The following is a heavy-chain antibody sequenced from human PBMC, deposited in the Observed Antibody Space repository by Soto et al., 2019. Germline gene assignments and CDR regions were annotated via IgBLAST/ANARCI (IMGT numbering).Heavy chain of an antibody. V-gene: IGHV1-18*01. D-gene: IGHD1-20*01. CDR1: GYTFTSYG. CDR3: VRELITGGMVRFDS. CDR2: ISPYNGNT. J-gene: IGHJ5*01. Sequence: ASVKVSCEASGYTFTSYGISWVRQAPGQGLEWMGWISPYNGNTNYAQNLQDRVTLTTDTSTNTAYMEVKSLRSDDTAIYYCVRELITGGMVRFDSWGQGTLVTVSS.